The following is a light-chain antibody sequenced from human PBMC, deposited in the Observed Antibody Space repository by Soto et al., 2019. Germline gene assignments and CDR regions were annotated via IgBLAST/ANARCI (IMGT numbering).Light chain of an antibody. CDR3: QSYDNSHDWDVV. CDR1: SSNIGAGYA. Sequence: QSVLTQPPSVSGAPGQRVTISCTGNSSNIGAGYAVHWYQQLPGTAPRLLISDNNNRPSGVPDRFSASKSGTSASLAITGLQAEDEADYDGQSYDNSHDWDVVFGGGTKLTVL. J-gene: IGLJ2*01. V-gene: IGLV1-40*01. CDR2: DNN.